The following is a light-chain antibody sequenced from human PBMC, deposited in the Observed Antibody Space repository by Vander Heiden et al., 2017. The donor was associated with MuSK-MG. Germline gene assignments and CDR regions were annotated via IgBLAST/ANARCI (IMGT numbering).Light chain of an antibody. J-gene: IGLJ2*01. V-gene: IGLV3-1*01. CDR3: QVWDRGTMI. CDR1: KLGDRD. Sequence: YDLTQPPSVSVSPGQTASISCSGDKLGDRDVCWYQQKAGQSPIVVMYQSNKRPSGIPDRFSGSNFGNAATLTISGTQTMDEADYYCQVWDRGTMIFGGGTALTVL. CDR2: QSN.